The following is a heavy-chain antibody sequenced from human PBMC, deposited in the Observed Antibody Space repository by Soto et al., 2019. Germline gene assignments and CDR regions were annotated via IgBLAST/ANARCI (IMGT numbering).Heavy chain of an antibody. V-gene: IGHV1-69*08. CDR1: GGTFSSYT. CDR2: IIPILGIA. J-gene: IGHJ6*02. CDR3: ARETSGNGMDV. Sequence: QVQLVQSGAEVKKPGSSVKVSCKASGGTFSSYTISWVRQAPGQGLEWMGRIIPILGIANYAQKFQGRVTSTADKSTITAYMELSSLRSEDTAVYYCARETSGNGMDVWGQGTTVTVSS. D-gene: IGHD3-10*01.